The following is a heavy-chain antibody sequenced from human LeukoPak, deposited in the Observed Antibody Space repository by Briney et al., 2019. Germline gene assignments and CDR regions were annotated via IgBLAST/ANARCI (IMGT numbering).Heavy chain of an antibody. J-gene: IGHJ4*02. CDR1: GGSISSADYY. V-gene: IGHV4-30-4*08. CDR2: IYYSGST. CDR3: ARARDTNPFDF. D-gene: IGHD5-24*01. Sequence: PSETLSLTCTVSGGSISSADYYWSCIRQPPGKGLEWIGYIYYSGSTYYNPSLKSRVTLSVDTSNNQFSLRLSSVTAADTAVYYCARARDTNPFDFWGQGTLVTVSS.